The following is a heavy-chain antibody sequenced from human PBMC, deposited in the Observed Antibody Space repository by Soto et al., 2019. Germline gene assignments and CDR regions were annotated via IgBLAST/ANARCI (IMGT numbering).Heavy chain of an antibody. V-gene: IGHV3-21*01. CDR2: ISGSGTYI. CDR1: GFTFSGYS. J-gene: IGHJ3*01. CDR3: ARSPGGYYID. D-gene: IGHD3-10*01. Sequence: PGGSLRLSCAASGFTFSGYSMIWFRQAPGKGLEWVSSISGSGTYIHYPDSVNGRFTISRDNAKNTLYLQMNSLRAEDTAVYYCARSPGGYYIDWGQGTMVTVSS.